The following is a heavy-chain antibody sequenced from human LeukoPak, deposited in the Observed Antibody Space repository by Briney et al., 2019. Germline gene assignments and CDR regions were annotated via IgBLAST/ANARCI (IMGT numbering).Heavy chain of an antibody. Sequence: GGSLRLSCAASGFTFSNHWMHWVRQAPGKGLMWVSRINRGGSRTDYADSVKGRFTISRDDTKNTLYLQLNSLRAEDTAVYFCARGGSDTAMAHDYWGQGTLVTVSS. CDR2: INRGGSRT. V-gene: IGHV3-74*01. J-gene: IGHJ4*02. D-gene: IGHD5-18*01. CDR3: ARGGSDTAMAHDY. CDR1: GFTFSNHW.